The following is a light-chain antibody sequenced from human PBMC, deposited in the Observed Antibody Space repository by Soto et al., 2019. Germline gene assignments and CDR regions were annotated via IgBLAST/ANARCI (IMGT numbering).Light chain of an antibody. CDR1: QSISSW. J-gene: IGKJ1*01. CDR3: LQYNSHSWT. Sequence: DSQITQSPSTLSASVGDRVTITCRASQSISSWLAWYQHKPGKAPKLLIYKASSLESGVPSRFSGSGSGTEFTLTISTLRPEYFASYYCLQYNSHSWTFGQETKV. CDR2: KAS. V-gene: IGKV1-5*03.